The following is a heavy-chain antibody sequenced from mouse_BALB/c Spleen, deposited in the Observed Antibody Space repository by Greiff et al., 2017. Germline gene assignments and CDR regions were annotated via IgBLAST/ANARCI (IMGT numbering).Heavy chain of an antibody. CDR1: GFTFSSYT. CDR2: ISNGGGST. J-gene: IGHJ3*01. V-gene: IGHV5-12-2*01. CDR3: ARQYDGFAY. Sequence: DVQLVESGGGLVQPGGSLKLSCAASGFTFSSYTMSWVRQTPEKRLEWVAYISNGGGSTYYPDTVKGRFTISRDNAKNTLYLQMSSLKSEDTAMYYCARQYDGFAYWGQGTLVTVSA. D-gene: IGHD2-12*01.